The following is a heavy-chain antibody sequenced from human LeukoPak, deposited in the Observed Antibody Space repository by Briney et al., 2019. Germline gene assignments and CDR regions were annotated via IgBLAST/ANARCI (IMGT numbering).Heavy chain of an antibody. CDR1: GFTFSSYW. J-gene: IGHJ5*02. Sequence: PGGSLRLSCAASGFTFSSYWMHWVRQAPGKGLVWVSRINGDGSSTSYADSVKGRFTISSDNAKNTLYLQMNSLRAEDTAVYYCARGYYYGSGSYYKFTWFDPWGQGTLVTVSS. D-gene: IGHD3-10*01. CDR2: INGDGSST. CDR3: ARGYYYGSGSYYKFTWFDP. V-gene: IGHV3-74*01.